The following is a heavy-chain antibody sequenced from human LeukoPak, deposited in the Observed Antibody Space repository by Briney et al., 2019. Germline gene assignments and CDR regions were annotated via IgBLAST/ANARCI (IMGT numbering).Heavy chain of an antibody. D-gene: IGHD3-22*01. CDR1: GGSISSRSYY. CDR3: ARRRRTYYYDSSGYGYFDY. J-gene: IGHJ4*02. V-gene: IGHV4-39*01. Sequence: TSETLSLTCTVSGGSISSRSYYWGWIRQPPGKGLEWIGSIYYSGSTYYNPSLKSRVTISVDTSKNQFSLKLSSVTAANTAVYYCARRRRTYYYDSSGYGYFDYWGQGTLVTVSS. CDR2: IYYSGST.